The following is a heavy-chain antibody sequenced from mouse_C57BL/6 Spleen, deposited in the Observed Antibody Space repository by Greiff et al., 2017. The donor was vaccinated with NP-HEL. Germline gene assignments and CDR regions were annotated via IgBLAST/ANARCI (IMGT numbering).Heavy chain of an antibody. V-gene: IGHV1-50*01. Sequence: VQLQQPGAELVKPGASVKLSCKASGYTFTSYWMQWVRQRPGQGLEWIGEIDPSDSYTNYNQKFKGKATLTVDTSSSTAYMQLSSLTSEDSAVYYCARGYSNSGYAMDYWGQGTSVTVSS. CDR1: GYTFTSYW. D-gene: IGHD2-5*01. CDR3: ARGYSNSGYAMDY. J-gene: IGHJ4*01. CDR2: IDPSDSYT.